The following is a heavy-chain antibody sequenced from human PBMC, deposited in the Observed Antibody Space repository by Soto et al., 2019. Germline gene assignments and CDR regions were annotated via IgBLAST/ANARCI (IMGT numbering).Heavy chain of an antibody. D-gene: IGHD6-6*01. J-gene: IGHJ6*02. CDR2: ISNDGSKK. CDR3: AKSSRSYYYYYGMDV. CDR1: GLTLITYG. V-gene: IGHV3-30*18. Sequence: QVQLVESGGGVVQPGKSLRLSCAASGLTLITYGRHWVRQAPGKGLEWVAVISNDGSKKHYADSVKGRFTISRDDSENTVHLQMNSLRPDDTAVYYCAKSSRSYYYYYGMDVWGQGTTVTVSS.